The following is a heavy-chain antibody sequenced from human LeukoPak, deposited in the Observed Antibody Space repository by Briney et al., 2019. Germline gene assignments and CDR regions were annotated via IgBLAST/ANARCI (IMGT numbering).Heavy chain of an antibody. CDR1: GFTVSSNY. CDR2: ISGSAHE. J-gene: IGHJ4*02. D-gene: IGHD5-18*01. CDR3: AGRITGYSSGYVF. V-gene: IGHV3-53*01. Sequence: PGGSLRLSCAASGFTVSSNYMSWARQAPGKGLDWVSVISGSAHEIRYADSVRGRFTISRDNSENTVYLQMNNLRGEDTAIYYCAGRITGYSSGYVFWGQGTLVTVSS.